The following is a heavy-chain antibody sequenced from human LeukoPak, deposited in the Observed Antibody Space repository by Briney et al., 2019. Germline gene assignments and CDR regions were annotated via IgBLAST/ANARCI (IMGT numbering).Heavy chain of an antibody. Sequence: GESLKISCKGSGYSFTSYWIGWVRQMAGKGLEWMGIIYPGDSDSRYSPSFEGQVTMSADKSISTAYLQWSSLKASDTAIYYCASPRNYGSGSSDAFDIWGQGTMDTVSS. J-gene: IGHJ3*02. CDR2: IYPGDSDS. CDR3: ASPRNYGSGSSDAFDI. CDR1: GYSFTSYW. D-gene: IGHD3-10*01. V-gene: IGHV5-51*01.